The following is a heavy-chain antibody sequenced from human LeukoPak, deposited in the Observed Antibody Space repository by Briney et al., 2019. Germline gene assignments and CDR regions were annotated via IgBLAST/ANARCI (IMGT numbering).Heavy chain of an antibody. J-gene: IGHJ4*02. CDR2: IYSGGST. CDR1: GFTVSSNY. CDR3: ARDRTVAGTDY. V-gene: IGHV3-66*01. Sequence: GGSLRLSCAASGFTVSSNYMSWVCQAPGKGLEWVSVIYSGGSTYYADSVKGRFTISRDNSKNTLYLQMNSLRAEDTAVYYCARDRTVAGTDYWGQGTLVTVSS. D-gene: IGHD6-19*01.